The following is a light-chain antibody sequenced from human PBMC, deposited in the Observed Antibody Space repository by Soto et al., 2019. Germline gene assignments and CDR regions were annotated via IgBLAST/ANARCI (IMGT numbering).Light chain of an antibody. Sequence: IQMTQSPSTLSASVGDRVTITCRASQSISSWLAWYQQKPGKAPKLLIYDASTLQSGVPSRFSGSGSGTEFTLTISSLQPEDFETYYCQQYSSYSGTFGQGTKVDIK. CDR1: QSISSW. J-gene: IGKJ1*01. CDR3: QQYSSYSGT. V-gene: IGKV1-5*01. CDR2: DAS.